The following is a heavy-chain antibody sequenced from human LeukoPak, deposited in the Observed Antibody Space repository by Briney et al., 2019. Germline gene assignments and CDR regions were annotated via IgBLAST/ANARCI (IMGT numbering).Heavy chain of an antibody. CDR2: IYYSGST. CDR1: GGSISSYY. Sequence: SETLSLTCTVSGGSISSYYWGWILQPPGKGLEWIGYIYYSGSTNYNPSLKSRVTISVDTSKNQFSLKLSSVTAADTAVYYCARASDYDFWSGGDWFDPWGQGTLVTVSS. D-gene: IGHD3-3*01. V-gene: IGHV4-59*01. J-gene: IGHJ5*02. CDR3: ARASDYDFWSGGDWFDP.